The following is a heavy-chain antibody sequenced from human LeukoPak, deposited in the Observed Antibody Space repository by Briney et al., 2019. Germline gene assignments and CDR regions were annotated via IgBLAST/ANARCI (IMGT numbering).Heavy chain of an antibody. J-gene: IGHJ4*02. CDR1: GFTFSSYS. CDR2: ISSSSSYI. CDR3: ARAAHTIFGEPNEFDY. D-gene: IGHD3-3*01. V-gene: IGHV3-21*01. Sequence: PGGSLRFSCAASGFTFSSYSMNWVRQAPGKGLEWVSSISSSSSYIYYADSVKGRFTISRDNAKNSLYLQMNSLRAEDTAVYYCARAAHTIFGEPNEFDYWGQGTLVTVSS.